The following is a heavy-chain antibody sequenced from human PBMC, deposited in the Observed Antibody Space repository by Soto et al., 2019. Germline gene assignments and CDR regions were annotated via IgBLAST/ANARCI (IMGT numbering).Heavy chain of an antibody. CDR1: GYTFTSYG. Sequence: GASVTVSCKASGYTFTSYGISWVREAPGQGLEWMGWISAYHGNTNHAQKLQGRVTMTTDTSTSTAYMELRSLRSDDTAVYSCARSLLELLDTNWFDPWGQGTLVTVSS. CDR2: ISAYHGNT. J-gene: IGHJ5*02. D-gene: IGHD1-7*01. V-gene: IGHV1-18*01. CDR3: ARSLLELLDTNWFDP.